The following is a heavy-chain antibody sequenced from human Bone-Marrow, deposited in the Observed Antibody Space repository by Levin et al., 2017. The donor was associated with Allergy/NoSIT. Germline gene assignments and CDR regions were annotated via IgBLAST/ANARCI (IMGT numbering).Heavy chain of an antibody. Sequence: SCAASGFTFSGSAMYWVRRAPGKGLEFVAALSSDGDTKYYAGSVMGRFTVSRDNSDDILYLHMNSLTTEDTAVYFCAIVQRSSRVVGIDRWGLGGWGQGTTVTV. CDR2: LSSDGDTK. J-gene: IGHJ6*02. CDR1: GFTFSGSA. CDR3: AIVQRSSRVVGIDRWGLGG. D-gene: IGHD3-9*01. V-gene: IGHV3-30*04.